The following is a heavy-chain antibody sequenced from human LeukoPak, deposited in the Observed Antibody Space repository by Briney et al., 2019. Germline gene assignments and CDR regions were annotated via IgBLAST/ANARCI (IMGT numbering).Heavy chain of an antibody. J-gene: IGHJ5*02. Sequence: GRSLRLSCAASGFTFDDYAMHWVRQAPGKGLEWVSGISWNSGSIGYADSVKGRFTISRDNAKNSLYLQMNSLRAEDMALYYCVKSRGSSSSGPWFDPWGQGTLVTVSS. D-gene: IGHD6-6*01. CDR2: ISWNSGSI. CDR3: VKSRGSSSSGPWFDP. CDR1: GFTFDDYA. V-gene: IGHV3-9*03.